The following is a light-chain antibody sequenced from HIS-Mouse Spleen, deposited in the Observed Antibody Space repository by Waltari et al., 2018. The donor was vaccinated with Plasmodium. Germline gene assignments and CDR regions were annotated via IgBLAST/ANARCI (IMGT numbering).Light chain of an antibody. J-gene: IGLJ2*01. CDR2: KDS. CDR3: QSADSSGTYRV. CDR1: ALPKQY. Sequence: SYDLTQPPSLSVSPGQPARITCSGDALPKQYAYWYKQKQGPAPVLVIYKDSERPSGIPERFSGSSSGTTVTLTISGVQAEDEADYYCQSADSSGTYRVFGGGTKLTVL. V-gene: IGLV3-25*03.